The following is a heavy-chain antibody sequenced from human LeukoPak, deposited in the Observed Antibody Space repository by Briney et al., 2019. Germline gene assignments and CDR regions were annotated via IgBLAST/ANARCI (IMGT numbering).Heavy chain of an antibody. V-gene: IGHV3-23*01. J-gene: IGHJ3*02. D-gene: IGHD3-22*01. CDR2: ISGSGGST. Sequence: GGSLRLSCAASGFTFSSYAMSWVRQAPGKGLEWVSAISGSGGSTYYADSVKGRFTISRDNSKDTLYLQMNSLRAEDTAVYYCARTRTAYYYDSSGSDWAFDIWGQGTMVTVSS. CDR1: GFTFSSYA. CDR3: ARTRTAYYYDSSGSDWAFDI.